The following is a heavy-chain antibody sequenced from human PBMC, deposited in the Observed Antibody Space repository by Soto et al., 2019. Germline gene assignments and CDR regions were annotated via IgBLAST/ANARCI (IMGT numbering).Heavy chain of an antibody. Sequence: SGPTLVNPTHTLTLTCTFSGFSLSTTSTTEVGVGWIRQPPGKALEWLALIFWNDDKRYSSTLKSRLTITKDTSKNQVVLTMTDVDPEDTATYFCAHGQVTVTRAFQNWAPGTLVTVSS. V-gene: IGHV2-5*01. CDR2: IFWNDDK. CDR3: AHGQVTVTRAFQN. CDR1: GFSLSTTSTTEVG. D-gene: IGHD4-17*01. J-gene: IGHJ1*01.